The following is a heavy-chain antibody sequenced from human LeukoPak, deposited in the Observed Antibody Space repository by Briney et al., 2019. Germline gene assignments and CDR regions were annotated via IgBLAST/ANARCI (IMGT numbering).Heavy chain of an antibody. CDR2: IYSGGST. V-gene: IGHV3-66*01. Sequence: PGGPLRLSCAASGFTFSSYSMNWVRQAPGKGLEWVSVIYSGGSTYYADSVKGRFTISRDNAKNTLNLQMNSLRAEDTAVYYCARDLGQYYDTSDNWFDPWGQGTLVTVSS. CDR1: GFTFSSYS. D-gene: IGHD3-22*01. J-gene: IGHJ5*02. CDR3: ARDLGQYYDTSDNWFDP.